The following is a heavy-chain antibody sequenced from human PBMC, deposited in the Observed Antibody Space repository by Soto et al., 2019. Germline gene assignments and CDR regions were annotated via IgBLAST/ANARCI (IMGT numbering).Heavy chain of an antibody. Sequence: QVQLVESGGGVVQPGRSLRLSCAASGFTFSTCAMYWVRQAPGKGLEWVASISSEGSKKDFADSVKGRFTISRDSSKNSLYLQMDSLRAEDTAVYYCAKEYTTFRDTFHYCGQGTLVIVSS. V-gene: IGHV3-30*18. J-gene: IGHJ4*02. CDR3: AKEYTTFRDTFHY. D-gene: IGHD5-18*01. CDR2: ISSEGSKK. CDR1: GFTFSTCA.